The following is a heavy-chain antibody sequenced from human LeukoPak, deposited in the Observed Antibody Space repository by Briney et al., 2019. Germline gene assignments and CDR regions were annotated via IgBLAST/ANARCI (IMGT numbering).Heavy chain of an antibody. J-gene: IGHJ4*02. D-gene: IGHD3-10*01. CDR2: IYSGGST. Sequence: QAGGSLRLSCAASGFTVSSNYMSWVRQAPGKGLEWVSVIYSGGSTYYADSVKGRFTISRDNSKNTLYLQMNSLRAEDTAVYYRARVLEYYSDYWGQGTLVTVSS. CDR1: GFTVSSNY. CDR3: ARVLEYYSDY. V-gene: IGHV3-53*01.